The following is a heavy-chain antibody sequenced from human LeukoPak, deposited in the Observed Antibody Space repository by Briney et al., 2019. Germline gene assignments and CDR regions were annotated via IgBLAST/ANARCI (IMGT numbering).Heavy chain of an antibody. CDR3: AKEITKTPFRPGEYTVTKGYFDY. CDR1: GFTFSSYW. J-gene: IGHJ4*02. Sequence: AGGSLRLSCAASGFTFSSYWMSWVRQAPGKGLEWVANIKQDGSEKYYVDSVKGRFTISRDNAKNSLYLQMNSLRAEDTAVYYCAKEITKTPFRPGEYTVTKGYFDYWGQGTLVTVSS. CDR2: IKQDGSEK. D-gene: IGHD4-17*01. V-gene: IGHV3-7*03.